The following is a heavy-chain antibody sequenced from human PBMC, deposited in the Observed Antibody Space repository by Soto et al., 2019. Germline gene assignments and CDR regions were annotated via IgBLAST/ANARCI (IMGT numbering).Heavy chain of an antibody. CDR1: GYTFTAYY. V-gene: IGHV1-2*02. CDR3: ARDGGITHSSYFNL. Sequence: QVQLVQSGAEVKKPGASVKVSCKTSGYTFTAYYMHWVRQAPGQGLEWMGWINPNSGGTNYAQKFKGMVTMTRDTSSSTPYMCLSRLSTNDTAVYYSARDGGITHSSYFNLWGRRSLVTVS. CDR2: INPNSGGT. D-gene: IGHD3-16*01. J-gene: IGHJ2*01.